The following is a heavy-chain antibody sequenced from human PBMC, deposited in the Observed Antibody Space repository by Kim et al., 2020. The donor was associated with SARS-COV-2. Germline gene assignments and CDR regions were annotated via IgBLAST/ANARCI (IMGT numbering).Heavy chain of an antibody. D-gene: IGHD3-22*01. V-gene: IGHV3-30*18. J-gene: IGHJ4*02. CDR2: ISYDGSNK. CDR3: AKGGASTMIVVATPCY. CDR1: GFTFSSYG. Sequence: GGSLRLSCAASGFTFSSYGMHWVRQAPGKGLEWVAVISYDGSNKYYADSVKGRFTISRDNSKNTLYLQMNSLRAEDTAVYYCAKGGASTMIVVATPCYWGQGTLVTVSS.